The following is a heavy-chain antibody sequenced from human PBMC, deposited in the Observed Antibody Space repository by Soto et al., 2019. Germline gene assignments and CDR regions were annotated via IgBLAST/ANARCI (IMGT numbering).Heavy chain of an antibody. CDR3: ARDGGYCSPTCYDALDI. D-gene: IGHD2-2*03. V-gene: IGHV3-7*01. CDR2: IKQDGSVT. J-gene: IGHJ3*02. CDR1: GFGFGTYW. Sequence: PGGSLRLSCAASGFGFGTYWMYWVRQAPGKGLEWVANIKQDGSVTNYMDSVRGRFTISRDNAQNLLYLQMSSLRAEDTALYYCARDGGYCSPTCYDALDIWGQGTMVTVS.